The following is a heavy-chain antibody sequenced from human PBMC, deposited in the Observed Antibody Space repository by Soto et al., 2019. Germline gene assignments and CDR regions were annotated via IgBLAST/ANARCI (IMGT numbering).Heavy chain of an antibody. CDR3: AREFASLERMYSMIVVHNWFDP. Sequence: GASVKVSCKASGYTFTSYGISWVRQAPGQGLEWMGWISAYNGNTNYAQKLQGRVTMTTDTSTSTAYMGLRSLRSDDTAVYYCAREFASLERMYSMIVVHNWFDPWGQGTLVTVSS. J-gene: IGHJ5*02. V-gene: IGHV1-18*01. CDR2: ISAYNGNT. CDR1: GYTFTSYG. D-gene: IGHD3-22*01.